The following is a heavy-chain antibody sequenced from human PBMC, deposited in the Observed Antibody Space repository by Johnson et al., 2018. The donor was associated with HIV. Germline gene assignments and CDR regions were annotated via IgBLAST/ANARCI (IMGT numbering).Heavy chain of an antibody. D-gene: IGHD5-24*01. V-gene: IGHV3-66*01. Sequence: EVQLLESGGGLVQPGGSLRLSCAASGFTVSSYYMSWVRQAPGKGLEWVSVLFSGGSTYYADSLKGRFTISRDNSKNTLYLQMNSLRAEDTAVYYCARACRDGYTCDAFDIWGQGTMVTVSS. CDR1: GFTVSSYY. CDR3: ARACRDGYTCDAFDI. J-gene: IGHJ3*02. CDR2: LFSGGST.